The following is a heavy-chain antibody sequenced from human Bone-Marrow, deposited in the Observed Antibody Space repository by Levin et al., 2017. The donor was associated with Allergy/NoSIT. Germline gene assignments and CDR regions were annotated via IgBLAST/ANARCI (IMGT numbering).Heavy chain of an antibody. CDR1: GFTFSNYW. CDR2: IRQDGGEK. CDR3: ARDRSGEHGRYGYFLDY. D-gene: IGHD4-17*01. J-gene: IGHJ4*02. Sequence: SGGSLRLSCATSGFTFSNYWMSWVRQAPGKGLQWVANIRQDGGEKYYVDSVKGRFTISRDNAKNSLYLQMNSLRVEDTAVYYCARDRSGEHGRYGYFLDYWGRGTLVTASS. V-gene: IGHV3-7*01.